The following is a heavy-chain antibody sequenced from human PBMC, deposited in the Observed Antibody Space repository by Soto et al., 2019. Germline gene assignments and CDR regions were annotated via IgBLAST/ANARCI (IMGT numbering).Heavy chain of an antibody. Sequence: PSETLSLTCAVSGGSISSGGYSWSWIRQPPGKGLEWIGYIYHSGSTYYNPSLKSRVTISVDRSKNQFSLKLSSVTAADTAVYYCARGGFPYDSGYDDYWGQGTLVTVSS. CDR1: GGSISSGGYS. J-gene: IGHJ4*02. V-gene: IGHV4-30-2*01. CDR2: IYHSGST. CDR3: ARGGFPYDSGYDDY. D-gene: IGHD5-12*01.